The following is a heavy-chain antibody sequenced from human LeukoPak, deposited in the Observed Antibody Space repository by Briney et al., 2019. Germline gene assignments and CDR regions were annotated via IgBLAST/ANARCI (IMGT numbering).Heavy chain of an antibody. Sequence: SQTLSLTCTVSGGSISSGSYYWSWIRQPAGKGLEWIGRIYTSGSTNYNPSLKSRVTISVDTSKNQFSLKLSSVTAADTAVYYCARVVRRWLQFDYWGQGTLVTVSS. CDR3: ARVVRRWLQFDY. CDR2: IYTSGST. D-gene: IGHD5-24*01. V-gene: IGHV4-61*02. J-gene: IGHJ4*02. CDR1: GGSISSGSYY.